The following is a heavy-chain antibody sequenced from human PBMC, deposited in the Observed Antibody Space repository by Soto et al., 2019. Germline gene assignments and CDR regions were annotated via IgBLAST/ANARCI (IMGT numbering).Heavy chain of an antibody. Sequence: KASETLSLTCAVSGGSISSGGYSWSWIRQPPGKGLEWIGYIYHSGSTYYNPSLKSRVTISVDRSKNQFSLKLSSVTAADTAVYYCARGDYYDSSGYYYSCYAFDIWGQGTMVTVSS. D-gene: IGHD3-22*01. CDR2: IYHSGST. CDR3: ARGDYYDSSGYYYSCYAFDI. J-gene: IGHJ3*02. V-gene: IGHV4-30-2*01. CDR1: GGSISSGGYS.